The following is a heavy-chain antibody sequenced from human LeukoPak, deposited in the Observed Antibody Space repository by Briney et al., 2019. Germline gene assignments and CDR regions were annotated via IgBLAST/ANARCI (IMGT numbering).Heavy chain of an antibody. Sequence: GGSLRLSCAASGFTFSTFWMSWVSHAPGKGLEWLAKINPDGRATFYVGSVKGRFIISRDNAKTSLFLQMSSLRDDDTALYCCASSHDCAGNDWGQGTVVTVYS. CDR1: GFTFSTFW. D-gene: IGHD2-21*01. CDR2: INPDGRAT. CDR3: ASSHDCAGND. J-gene: IGHJ1*01. V-gene: IGHV3-7*01.